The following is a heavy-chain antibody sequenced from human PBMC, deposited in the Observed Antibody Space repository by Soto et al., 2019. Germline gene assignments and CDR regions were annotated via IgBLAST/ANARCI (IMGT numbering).Heavy chain of an antibody. CDR2: IFSSGST. CDR1: GGCINTFD. CDR3: AREGSYSAYNFAHGIQLWSFDF. D-gene: IGHD5-12*01. Sequence: GTRALTCAVCGGCINTFDWSGVRQPAGKGLEWIGRIFSSGSTSFNPSLESRVAMSVDTSKNHFSLNLSSVTAADMAVYYCAREGSYSAYNFAHGIQLWSFDFWGQGALVTVSS. V-gene: IGHV4-4*07. J-gene: IGHJ4*02.